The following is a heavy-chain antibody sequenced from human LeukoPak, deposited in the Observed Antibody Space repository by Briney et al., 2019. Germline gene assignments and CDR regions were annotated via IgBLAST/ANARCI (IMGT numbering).Heavy chain of an antibody. CDR3: AKGAFVRLGELSPH. Sequence: QSGGSLRLSCAASGFTFSSSGMHWVRQAPGRGLEWVAFIQHDGTKTYYADSVKGRFTISRDSSENTLYLQMNILRTDDTAVYYCAKGAFVRLGELSPHWGQGTLVTVSS. J-gene: IGHJ4*02. D-gene: IGHD3-16*02. V-gene: IGHV3-30*02. CDR2: IQHDGTKT. CDR1: GFTFSSSG.